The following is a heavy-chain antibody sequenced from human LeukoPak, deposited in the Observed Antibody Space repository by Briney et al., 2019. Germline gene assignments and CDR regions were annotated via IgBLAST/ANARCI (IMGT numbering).Heavy chain of an antibody. Sequence: GGSLRLSFAASGFTFSSYSMNWVRQAPGKGLEWVSSISSSSSYIYYADSVKGRFTISRDNAKNSLYLQMNSLRAEDTAVYYCAREGTSRANDYWGQGTLVTVSS. CDR2: ISSSSSYI. V-gene: IGHV3-21*01. D-gene: IGHD2-2*01. J-gene: IGHJ4*02. CDR3: AREGTSRANDY. CDR1: GFTFSSYS.